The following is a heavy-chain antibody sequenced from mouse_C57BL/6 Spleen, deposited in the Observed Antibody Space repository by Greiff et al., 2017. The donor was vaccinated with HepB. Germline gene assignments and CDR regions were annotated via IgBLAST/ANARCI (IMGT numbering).Heavy chain of an antibody. CDR3: ARRPYYDYDGTGFDY. V-gene: IGHV1-26*01. Sequence: EVQLQQSGPELVKPGASVKISCKASGYTFTDYYMNWVKQSHGKSLEWIGDINPNNGGTSYNQKFKGKATLTVDKSSSTAYMELRSLTSEDSAVYYCARRPYYDYDGTGFDYWGQGTTLTVSS. J-gene: IGHJ2*01. CDR1: GYTFTDYY. CDR2: INPNNGGT. D-gene: IGHD2-4*01.